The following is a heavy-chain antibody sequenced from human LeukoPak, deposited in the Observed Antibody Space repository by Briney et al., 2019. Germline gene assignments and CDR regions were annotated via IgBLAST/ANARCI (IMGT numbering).Heavy chain of an antibody. Sequence: SETLSLTCAVYGGSFSGYYWSWIRQPPGKGLEWMGEINHSGSTNYNPSLKSRVTISVDTSKTQFSLKLSSVTAADTAVYYCARAAAKYYYGMDVWGKGTPVTVSS. CDR3: ARAAAKYYYGMDV. CDR2: INHSGST. CDR1: GGSFSGYY. D-gene: IGHD5-18*01. J-gene: IGHJ6*04. V-gene: IGHV4-34*01.